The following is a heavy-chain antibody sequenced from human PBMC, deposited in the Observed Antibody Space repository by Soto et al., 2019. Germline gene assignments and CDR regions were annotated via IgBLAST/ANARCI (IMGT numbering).Heavy chain of an antibody. J-gene: IGHJ4*02. CDR3: VGYDYVWGSYRPKGPFDY. CDR1: GFTFSSYA. D-gene: IGHD3-16*02. Sequence: GGSLRLSCAASGFTFSSYAMSWVRQAPGKGLEWVSAISGSGGSTYYADSVKGRFTISRDNSKNTLYLQMNSLRAEDTAVYYCVGYDYVWGSYRPKGPFDYWGQGTLVTVSS. V-gene: IGHV3-23*01. CDR2: ISGSGGST.